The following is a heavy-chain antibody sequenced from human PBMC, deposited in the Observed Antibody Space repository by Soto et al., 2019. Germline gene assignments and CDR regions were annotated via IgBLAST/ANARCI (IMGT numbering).Heavy chain of an antibody. Sequence: LRLSCAASGFTFSIFAMSWVRQSPGKGLEWVSTISGSGGSTYYADAVKGRFSISRDNSMGTLYLQMKSLRVEDTAIYYCAKEFSRGSTVALGYWGQGTLDTVSS. CDR3: AKEFSRGSTVALGY. V-gene: IGHV3-23*01. J-gene: IGHJ4*02. CDR1: GFTFSIFA. D-gene: IGHD3-10*01. CDR2: ISGSGGST.